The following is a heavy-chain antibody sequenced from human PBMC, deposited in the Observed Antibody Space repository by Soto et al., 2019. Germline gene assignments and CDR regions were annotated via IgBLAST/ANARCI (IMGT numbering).Heavy chain of an antibody. CDR3: AREGDSTGYYSGIYFEY. CDR1: GFTFSISN. V-gene: IGHV3-21*01. J-gene: IGHJ4*02. CDR2: ISGSSNYI. Sequence: EVQLVESGGALVKPGESLRLSCAASGFTFSISNMAWVRQAPGKGLEWVSAISGSSNYICYVGSVKGRFTISGDNAKNSLFLQMNSLRAEDTAVYYCAREGDSTGYYSGIYFEYWGQGSLVTVSS. D-gene: IGHD6-19*01.